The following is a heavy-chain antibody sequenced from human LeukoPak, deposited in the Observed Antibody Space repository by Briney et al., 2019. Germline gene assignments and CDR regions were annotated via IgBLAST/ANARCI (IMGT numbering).Heavy chain of an antibody. CDR1: GGSISSGDYY. D-gene: IGHD4-23*01. CDR2: IYYSGST. Sequence: PPETLSLTCTVSGGSISSGDYYWSWIRQPPGKGLEWIGYIYYSGSTYYNPSLKSRVTISVDTPKNQFSLKLSSVTAADTAVYYCAREGYGGDSGLDSWGQGTLVTVSS. CDR3: AREGYGGDSGLDS. J-gene: IGHJ4*02. V-gene: IGHV4-30-4*08.